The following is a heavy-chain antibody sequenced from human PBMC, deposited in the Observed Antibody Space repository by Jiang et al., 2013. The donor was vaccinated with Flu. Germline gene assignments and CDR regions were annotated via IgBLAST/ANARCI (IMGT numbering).Heavy chain of an antibody. D-gene: IGHD2-21*02. CDR1: GYSFTGYW. V-gene: IGHV5-51*01. Sequence: GAEVKKPGESLKISCKGSGYSFTGYWIVWVRQMPGKGLEWMGIIYPGDSNTRYSPSFQGQVTISADKSINTAYLQWSSLKASDTAMYYCARHGVGLVTGAPNFDYWGQGTLVTVSS. CDR2: IYPGDSNT. J-gene: IGHJ4*02. CDR3: ARHGVGLVTGAPNFDY.